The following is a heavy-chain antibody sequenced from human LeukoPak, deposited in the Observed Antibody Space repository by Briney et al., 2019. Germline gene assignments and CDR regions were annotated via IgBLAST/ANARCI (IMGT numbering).Heavy chain of an antibody. CDR3: ARGSVPYYGMDV. CDR1: GYTFSCYW. Sequence: PGGFMRLSCAASGYTFSCYWMHWVRQAPGKGLVWVSRINSDGSSTSYADSVKGRFTISRDNAKNTLYLQMNSLRAEDTAVYYCARGSVPYYGMDVWGQGTTVTVSS. CDR2: INSDGSST. V-gene: IGHV3-74*01. J-gene: IGHJ6*02.